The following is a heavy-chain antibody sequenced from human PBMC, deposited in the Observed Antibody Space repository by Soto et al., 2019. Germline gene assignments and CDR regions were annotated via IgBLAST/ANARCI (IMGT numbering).Heavy chain of an antibody. CDR2: IYPGDSDT. CDR1: VYSFINYW. D-gene: IGHD3-3*01. J-gene: IGHJ4*02. CDR3: LRPIRPSPDSTIYYLDH. V-gene: IGHV5-51*01. Sequence: GESLKISCLVSVYSFINYWSGWVRQTPGNGLEWMGIIYPGDSDTRYSPSFQGQVTIPADTSISTAYLQWSSLKASDTAVYYCLRPIRPSPDSTIYYLDHWGQRTLVTVYS.